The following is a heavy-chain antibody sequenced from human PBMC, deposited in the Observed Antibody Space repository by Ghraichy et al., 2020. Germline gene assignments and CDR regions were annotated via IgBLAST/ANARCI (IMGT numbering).Heavy chain of an antibody. CDR2: IYTAGST. CDR1: GFTVNTNY. J-gene: IGHJ4*02. CDR3: AKGGYGTFDY. Sequence: GGSLRLSCAASGFTVNTNYVGWLRQAPGKGLEWVSVIYTAGSTFYADSVKGRFTISRDNPKNTVHLQMDNLRAEDTAVYFCAKGGYGTFDYWGQGALVTVSS. D-gene: IGHD5-18*01. V-gene: IGHV3-53*01.